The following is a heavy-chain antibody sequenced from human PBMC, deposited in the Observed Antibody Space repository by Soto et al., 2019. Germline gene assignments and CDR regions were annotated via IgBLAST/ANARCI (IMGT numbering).Heavy chain of an antibody. Sequence: GGSLRLSCAASGFTFSSHAMSWVRQASGKGLEWVSAIRGGSDYTFYADSVKGRFTISRDNSKNTLYLQMNSLTAGDTAVYYCAKDRLGDSTSVSLFDYWGQGALVTVSS. J-gene: IGHJ4*02. CDR2: IRGGSDYT. V-gene: IGHV3-23*01. CDR1: GFTFSSHA. CDR3: AKDRLGDSTSVSLFDY. D-gene: IGHD2-21*01.